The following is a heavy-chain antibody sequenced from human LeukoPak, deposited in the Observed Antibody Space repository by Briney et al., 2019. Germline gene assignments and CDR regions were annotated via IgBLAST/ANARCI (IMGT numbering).Heavy chain of an antibody. CDR2: MNPNSGNT. J-gene: IGHJ4*02. CDR3: ARVYTKAIKTPDY. V-gene: IGHV1-8*01. D-gene: IGHD2-2*02. CDR1: GYTFTSYD. Sequence: GASVKVSCKASGYTFTSYDINWVRQATGQGLEWMGWMNPNSGNTGYAQKFQGRVTMTRNTSISTAYMELSSLRSEDTAVYYCARVYTKAIKTPDYWGQGTLVTVSS.